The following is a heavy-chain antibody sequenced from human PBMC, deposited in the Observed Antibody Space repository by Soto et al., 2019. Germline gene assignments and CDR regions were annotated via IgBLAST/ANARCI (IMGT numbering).Heavy chain of an antibody. D-gene: IGHD5-12*01. CDR1: GYRFSDYY. CDR3: ARESGGATATLDYYYFYMDV. V-gene: IGHV1-2*02. J-gene: IGHJ6*03. Sequence: QVQLVQSGAEVKKPGASVTVSCKASGYRFSDYYLHWVRQAPGQGPEWMGWMNPNSGDTKYGQKFKGRVTMTRDTSVRTAFMELSWLKSDDTAVYYCARESGGATATLDYYYFYMDVWGIGTTVTVSS. CDR2: MNPNSGDT.